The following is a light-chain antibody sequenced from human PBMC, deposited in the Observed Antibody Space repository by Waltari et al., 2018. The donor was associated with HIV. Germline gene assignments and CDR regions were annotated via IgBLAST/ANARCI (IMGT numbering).Light chain of an antibody. V-gene: IGLV2-14*03. Sequence: QSALTQPASVSGSPGQSITLSCTGASSDVGRYNYVSWYQHHPGKAPKLIIYDVSNRPSGVSNRVSGSKSGTTASLTISGLQAEDEADYYCSSYTSSRTVVFGGGTKLTVL. CDR1: SSDVGRYNY. J-gene: IGLJ2*01. CDR3: SSYTSSRTVV. CDR2: DVS.